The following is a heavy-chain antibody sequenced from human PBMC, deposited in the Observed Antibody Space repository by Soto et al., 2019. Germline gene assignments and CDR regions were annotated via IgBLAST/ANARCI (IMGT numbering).Heavy chain of an antibody. CDR3: AKDLRITIFGVVNPYYYYCMDV. Sequence: GGSLSLSCAASGFTFSDYGMHWVRQAPGKGLEWVAVISYDGSNKKYVDSVKDRFTISRDNSKNTHYLQMNSLRAEETAVYYCAKDLRITIFGVVNPYYYYCMDVWGQGTTVTVSS. CDR1: GFTFSDYG. D-gene: IGHD3-3*01. CDR2: ISYDGSNK. J-gene: IGHJ6*02. V-gene: IGHV3-30*18.